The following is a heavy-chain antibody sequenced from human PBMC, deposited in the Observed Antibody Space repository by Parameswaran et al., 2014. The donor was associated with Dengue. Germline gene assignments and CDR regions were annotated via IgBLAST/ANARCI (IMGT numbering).Heavy chain of an antibody. CDR3: ARGFGSAAAGEWFDP. Sequence: RWIRQPPGKGLEWIGYIYYSGSTNYNPSLKSRVTISVDTSKNQFSLKLSSVTAADTAVYYCARGFGSAAAGEWFDPWGQGTLVTVSS. J-gene: IGHJ5*02. D-gene: IGHD6-13*01. V-gene: IGHV4-59*01. CDR2: IYYSGST.